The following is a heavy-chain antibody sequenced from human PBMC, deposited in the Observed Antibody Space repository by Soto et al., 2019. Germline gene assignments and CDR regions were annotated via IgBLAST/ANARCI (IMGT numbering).Heavy chain of an antibody. D-gene: IGHD1-26*01. CDR3: ARHRGSGSPYFDY. V-gene: IGHV4-59*08. Sequence: SETLSLTCTVSGGSISNYYWSWIRQPPGKGLEWIGYIYYSGSTQYNPSLKSRVTISVDTSKNQFPLKLTSVTAADTAVYYCARHRGSGSPYFDYWGPGNPGHRLL. J-gene: IGHJ4*02. CDR2: IYYSGST. CDR1: GGSISNYY.